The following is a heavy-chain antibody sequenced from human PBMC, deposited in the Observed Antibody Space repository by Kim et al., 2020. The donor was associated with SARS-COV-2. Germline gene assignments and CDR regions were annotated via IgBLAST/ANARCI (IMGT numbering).Heavy chain of an antibody. CDR3: ARDNYEGFDP. J-gene: IGHJ5*02. Sequence: KSYADSMEGRFTRSRDKARNTVYLQMNSLRAEDTAVYYCARDNYEGFDPWGQGTLVTVSS. V-gene: IGHV3-74*01. CDR2: K. D-gene: IGHD3-16*01.